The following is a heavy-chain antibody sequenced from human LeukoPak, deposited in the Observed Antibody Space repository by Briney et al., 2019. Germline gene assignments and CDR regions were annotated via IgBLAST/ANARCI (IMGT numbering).Heavy chain of an antibody. J-gene: IGHJ4*02. CDR3: AREYSSGWYGFDY. CDR1: GGSISSYY. V-gene: IGHV4-59*01. Sequence: PSETLSLTCTVSGGSISSYYWSWIRQPPGKGLEWIGYIYYSGSTNYNPSLKSRVTISVDTSKHQFSLKLSSVTAADTAVYYCAREYSSGWYGFDYWGQGTLVTVSS. D-gene: IGHD6-19*01. CDR2: IYYSGST.